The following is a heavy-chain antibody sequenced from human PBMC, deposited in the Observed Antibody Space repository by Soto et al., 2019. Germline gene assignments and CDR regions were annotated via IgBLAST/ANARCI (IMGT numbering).Heavy chain of an antibody. CDR3: ARNPAPSGWYDY. CDR1: GFTFSNYW. Sequence: EVQLVESGGYLVQPGGSLRLSCAASGFTFSNYWMDWVRQVPGKGLMWVSRINSDGSSTDYADSVKGRFTISRDNAKSTLYLQMNSLTAEDTAVYYCARNPAPSGWYDYWGQGALVTVSS. J-gene: IGHJ4*02. V-gene: IGHV3-74*01. D-gene: IGHD6-19*01. CDR2: INSDGSST.